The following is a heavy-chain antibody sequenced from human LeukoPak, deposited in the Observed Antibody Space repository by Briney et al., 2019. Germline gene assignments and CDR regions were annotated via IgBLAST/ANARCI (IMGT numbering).Heavy chain of an antibody. Sequence: GGSLRLSCAASGFTFSSYAMSWVRQAPGGGLEWVSAISGSGGSTYYADSVKGRFTISRDNSKNTLYLQMNSLRAEDTAVYYCAKDKRDVDTAMVTWLDYWGQGTLVTVSS. V-gene: IGHV3-23*01. CDR3: AKDKRDVDTAMVTWLDY. CDR2: ISGSGGST. D-gene: IGHD5-18*01. CDR1: GFTFSSYA. J-gene: IGHJ4*02.